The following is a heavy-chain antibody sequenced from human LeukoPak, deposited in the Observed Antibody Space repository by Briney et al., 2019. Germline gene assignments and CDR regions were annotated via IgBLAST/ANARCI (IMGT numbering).Heavy chain of an antibody. CDR2: ISYDGSNK. CDR3: ARDLRFDY. Sequence: GGSLRLSCAASGFTFSSYAMHWVRQAPGKGLEWVAVISYDGSNKYYADSVKGRFTISRDNSKSTLYLQMNSLRAEDTAVYYCARDLRFDYWGQGTLVTVSS. V-gene: IGHV3-30*04. J-gene: IGHJ4*02. CDR1: GFTFSSYA.